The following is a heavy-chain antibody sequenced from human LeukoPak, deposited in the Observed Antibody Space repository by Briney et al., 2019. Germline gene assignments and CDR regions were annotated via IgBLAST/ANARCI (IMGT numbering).Heavy chain of an antibody. CDR1: GFTFSNAW. V-gene: IGHV3-15*01. CDR2: IKSKTDGGTT. Sequence: GGSLRLSCAASGFTFSNAWMSWVRQAPGRGLEWVGRIKSKTDGGTTDYAAPVKGRFTISRDDSKNTLYLQMNSLRAEDTAVYYCAKNYQLLSNYYYYMDVWGKGTTVTISS. CDR3: AKNYQLLSNYYYYMDV. D-gene: IGHD2-2*01. J-gene: IGHJ6*03.